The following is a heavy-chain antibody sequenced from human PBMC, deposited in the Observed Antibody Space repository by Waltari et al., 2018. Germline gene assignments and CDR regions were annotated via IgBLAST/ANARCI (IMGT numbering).Heavy chain of an antibody. CDR3: ALGSNWFLH. CDR1: GHTFTSDW. CDR2: IDPSDSYT. J-gene: IGHJ5*02. Sequence: EVQLVQSGAEVQTPGESLQISCKGSGHTFTSDWITWVRQMPGKGLEWMGRIDPSDSYTNYGPPFRGHVTFSVDKSTSTAYLQWTSLKASDSAMYYCALGSNWFLHWGQGSLVTVSS. V-gene: IGHV5-10-1*03. D-gene: IGHD3-16*01.